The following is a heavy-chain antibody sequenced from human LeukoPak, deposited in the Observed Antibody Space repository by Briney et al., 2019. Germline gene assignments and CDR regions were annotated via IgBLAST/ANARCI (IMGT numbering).Heavy chain of an antibody. CDR3: ARGGYDSSGSSVYYFDY. CDR1: GDSINSGGYY. CDR2: IYYSGTT. D-gene: IGHD3-22*01. J-gene: IGHJ4*02. V-gene: IGHV4-31*03. Sequence: PSRALSLTCTVSGDSINSGGYYWTWIRLPPGKGLEWIGYIYYSGTTYCNPPLKSRVTISVDTSKNQFSLNLSSLTAADTAVYYCARGGYDSSGSSVYYFDYWGQGTLVTVSS.